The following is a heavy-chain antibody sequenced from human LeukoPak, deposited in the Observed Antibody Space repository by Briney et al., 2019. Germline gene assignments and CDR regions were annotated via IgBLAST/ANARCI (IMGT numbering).Heavy chain of an antibody. D-gene: IGHD3-10*01. V-gene: IGHV3-30*18. CDR2: ISYDGSNK. CDR1: GFTFSSYG. J-gene: IGHJ4*02. CDR3: AKDRLRWFGELLFDDC. Sequence: GGSLRLSCAASGFTFSSYGMHWVRQAPGKGLEWVAVISYDGSNKYYADSVKGRFTISRDNSKNTLYLQMNSLRAEDTAVYYCAKDRLRWFGELLFDDCWGQGTLVTVSS.